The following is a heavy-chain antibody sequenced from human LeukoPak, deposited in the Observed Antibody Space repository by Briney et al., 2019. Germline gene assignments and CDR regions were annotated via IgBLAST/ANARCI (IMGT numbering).Heavy chain of an antibody. D-gene: IGHD3-9*01. J-gene: IGHJ6*03. CDR3: ARGRGKSTFQYYDILTGYYSHYYYYMDV. CDR1: GGTFSSYA. V-gene: IGHV1-69*06. CDR2: IIPIFGTA. Sequence: GASVKVSCKASGGTFSSYAISWVRQAPGQGLEWMGGIIPIFGTANYAQKFQGRVTITADKSTSTAYMELSSLRSEDTAVYYCARGRGKSTFQYYDILTGYYSHYYYYMDVWGKGTTVTVSS.